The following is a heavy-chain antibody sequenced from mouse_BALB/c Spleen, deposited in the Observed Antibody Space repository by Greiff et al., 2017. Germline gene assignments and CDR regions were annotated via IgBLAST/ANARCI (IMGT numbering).Heavy chain of an antibody. V-gene: IGHV3-2*02. J-gene: IGHJ4*01. CDR3: ARGGNYAMDY. CDR2: ISYSGST. CDR1: GYSITSDYA. Sequence: EVKLMESGPGLVKPSQSLSLTCTVTGYSITSDYAWNWIRQFPGNKLEWMGYISYSGSTSYNPSLKSRISITRDTSKNQFFLQLNSVTTEDTATYYCARGGNYAMDYWGQGTSVTVSS.